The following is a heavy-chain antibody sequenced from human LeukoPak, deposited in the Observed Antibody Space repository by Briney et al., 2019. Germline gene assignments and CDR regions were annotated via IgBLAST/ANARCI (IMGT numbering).Heavy chain of an antibody. CDR2: ISGYNGNT. Sequence: ASMKVSCKASGYTFTSYGITWVRQAPGQGLEWMGWISGYNGNTNYAQKFQGRVTMTTDTSTSTVYMELRSLRSDDTAVYYCARGMGVLVPAATWFDPWGQGTLVTVSS. CDR1: GYTFTSYG. CDR3: ARGMGVLVPAATWFDP. J-gene: IGHJ5*02. D-gene: IGHD2-2*01. V-gene: IGHV1-18*01.